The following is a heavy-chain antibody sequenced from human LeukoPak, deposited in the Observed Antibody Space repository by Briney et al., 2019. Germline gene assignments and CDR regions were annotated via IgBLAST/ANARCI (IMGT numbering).Heavy chain of an antibody. CDR2: ISYDGSNK. J-gene: IGHJ4*02. Sequence: GGSLRLSCAASGFTFSSYAMHWVRQAPGKGLEWVAVISYDGSNKYYADSVKGRFTISRDNSKNTLYLQMNSLRAEDTAVYYCGRDRRYFDYWGQGTLVAVSS. CDR3: GRDRRYFDY. CDR1: GFTFSSYA. V-gene: IGHV3-30-3*01.